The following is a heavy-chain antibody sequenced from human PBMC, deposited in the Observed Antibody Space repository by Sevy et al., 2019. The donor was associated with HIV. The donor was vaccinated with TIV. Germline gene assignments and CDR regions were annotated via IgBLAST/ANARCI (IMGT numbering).Heavy chain of an antibody. Sequence: ASVKVSCKASGYTFTSYGISWVRQAPGQGLEWMGWISAYNGNTNYAQKLQGRVTMTTDTSTSTAYMERRSLRSDDTAVYYRARSHVWGSYRPSLQLSETYNWFDPWGQGTLVTVSS. CDR3: ARSHVWGSYRPSLQLSETYNWFDP. D-gene: IGHD3-16*02. CDR1: GYTFTSYG. J-gene: IGHJ5*02. V-gene: IGHV1-18*01. CDR2: ISAYNGNT.